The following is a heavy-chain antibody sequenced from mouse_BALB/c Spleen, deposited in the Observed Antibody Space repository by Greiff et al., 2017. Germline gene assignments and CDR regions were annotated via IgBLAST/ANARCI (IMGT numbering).Heavy chain of an antibody. V-gene: IGHV3-2*02. CDR1: GYSITSDYA. CDR2: ISYSGST. Sequence: EVQGVESGPGLVKPSQSLSLTCTVTGYSITSDYAWNWIRQFPGNKLEWMGYISYSGSTSYNPSLKSRISITRDTSKNQFFLQLNSVTTEDTATYYCAREGGYYFDYWGQGTTLTVSA. J-gene: IGHJ2*01. CDR3: AREGGYYFDY.